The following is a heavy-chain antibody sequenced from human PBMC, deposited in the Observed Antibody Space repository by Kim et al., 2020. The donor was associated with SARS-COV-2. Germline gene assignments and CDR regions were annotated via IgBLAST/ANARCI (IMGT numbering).Heavy chain of an antibody. V-gene: IGHV3-23*01. D-gene: IGHD1-26*01. CDR3: AKEVGARGYFDY. J-gene: IGHJ4*02. Sequence: YYADSVKGRFTISRDNSKNTLYLQMNSLRAEDTAVYYCAKEVGARGYFDYWGQGTLVTVSS.